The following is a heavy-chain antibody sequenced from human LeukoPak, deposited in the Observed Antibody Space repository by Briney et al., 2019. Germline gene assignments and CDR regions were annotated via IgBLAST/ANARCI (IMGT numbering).Heavy chain of an antibody. D-gene: IGHD3-3*01. CDR1: GGTFSSYA. CDR2: IIPIFGTA. J-gene: IGHJ6*03. V-gene: IGHV1-69*13. Sequence: SVKVSCKASGGTFSSYAISWVRQAPGQGLEWMGGIIPIFGTANYAQKFQGRVTITADESTSTAYMELSSLRSEDAAVYYCARAPVLSIFGVVIRYYYYYMDVWDKGTTVTVSS. CDR3: ARAPVLSIFGVVIRYYYYYMDV.